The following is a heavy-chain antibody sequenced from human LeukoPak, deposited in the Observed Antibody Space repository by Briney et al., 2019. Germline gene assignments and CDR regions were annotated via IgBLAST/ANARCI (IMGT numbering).Heavy chain of an antibody. Sequence: ASVKVSCKASGYTFTGYYMHWVRQAPGQGLEWMGWINPNSGGTNYAQKFQGRVTMTRDTSISTAYMELSRLRSDDTAVYYCARSGPRTYYYGSGSYRSGLTLNFDYWGQGTLVTVSS. CDR3: ARSGPRTYYYGSGSYRSGLTLNFDY. CDR2: INPNSGGT. V-gene: IGHV1-2*02. D-gene: IGHD3-10*01. J-gene: IGHJ4*02. CDR1: GYTFTGYY.